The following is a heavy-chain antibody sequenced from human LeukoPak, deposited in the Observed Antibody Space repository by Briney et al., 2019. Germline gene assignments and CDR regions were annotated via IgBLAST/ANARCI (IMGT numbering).Heavy chain of an antibody. J-gene: IGHJ4*02. Sequence: PGGSLRLSCAASGFTFSSYGMHWVRQAPGKGLEWVAFIRYDGSNKYYADSVKGRFTISRDNSKNTLYLQMNSLRAEDTAVYYCAKLPNYYGSGSYIIGVDYWGQGTLVTVSS. CDR1: GFTFSSYG. V-gene: IGHV3-30*02. D-gene: IGHD3-10*01. CDR2: IRYDGSNK. CDR3: AKLPNYYGSGSYIIGVDY.